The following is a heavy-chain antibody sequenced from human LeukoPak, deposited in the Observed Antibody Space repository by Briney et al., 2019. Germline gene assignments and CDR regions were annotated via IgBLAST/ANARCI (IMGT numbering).Heavy chain of an antibody. J-gene: IGHJ4*02. D-gene: IGHD6-6*01. CDR3: ARAPPSIAARRFDY. V-gene: IGHV3-21*01. Sequence: GGSLRLSCAASGFTVSSNYMSWVRQAPGKGLEWVSSISSSSSYIYYADSVKGRFTISRDNAKNSLYLQMNSLRAEDTAVYYCARAPPSIAARRFDYWGQGTLVTVSS. CDR1: GFTVSSNY. CDR2: ISSSSSYI.